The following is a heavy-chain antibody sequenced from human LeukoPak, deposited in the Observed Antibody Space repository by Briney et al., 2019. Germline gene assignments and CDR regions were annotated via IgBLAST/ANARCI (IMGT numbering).Heavy chain of an antibody. CDR2: ISSSSSYI. D-gene: IGHD3-3*01. CDR3: ARDTHDFWSGSDAFDI. J-gene: IGHJ3*02. CDR1: GFTFSSYS. Sequence: PGGSLRLSCAASGFTFSSYSMNWVRQAPGKGLEWVSSISSSSSYIYYADSVKGRFTISRDNAKNSLYLQMNSLRAEDTAVYYCARDTHDFWSGSDAFDIWGQGTMVTVSS. V-gene: IGHV3-21*01.